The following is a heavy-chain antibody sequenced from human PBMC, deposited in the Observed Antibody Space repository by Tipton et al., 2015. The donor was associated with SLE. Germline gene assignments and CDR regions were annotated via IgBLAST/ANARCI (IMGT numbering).Heavy chain of an antibody. CDR2: VNHVGRT. Sequence: LRLSCAVYGGSLSGYYWSWIRQSPGKGLEWIDDVNHVGRTNYNPSLRSRATISMDTSKNQFSLKLSSVTAADTAVYYCARGHPVAGPFDYWGQGTLVTVSS. CDR3: ARGHPVAGPFDY. CDR1: GGSLSGYY. D-gene: IGHD6-19*01. V-gene: IGHV4-34*01. J-gene: IGHJ4*02.